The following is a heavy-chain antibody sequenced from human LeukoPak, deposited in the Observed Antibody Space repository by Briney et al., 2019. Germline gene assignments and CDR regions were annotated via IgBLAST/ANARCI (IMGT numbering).Heavy chain of an antibody. D-gene: IGHD2-2*01. V-gene: IGHV1-69*13. CDR3: ARDIVVVPAAMQTDTAMVSYYFDY. Sequence: SVKVSCKASGGTFSSYAISWVRQAPGQGLEWMGGIIPIFGTANYAQKFQGRVTITADESTSTAYMELSSLRSEDTAVYYCARDIVVVPAAMQTDTAMVSYYFDYWGQGTLVTVSS. CDR2: IIPIFGTA. CDR1: GGTFSSYA. J-gene: IGHJ4*02.